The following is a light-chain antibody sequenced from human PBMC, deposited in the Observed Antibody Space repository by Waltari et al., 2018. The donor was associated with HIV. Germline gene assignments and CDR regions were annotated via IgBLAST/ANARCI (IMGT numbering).Light chain of an antibody. V-gene: IGLV3-21*04. CDR3: QVWDSSSDHVV. Sequence: SYVLTQPPSVAVAPGKKARITCGGNKIGSKSVHWYQQKPGQAPVLVIYYDSDRPSGIPERFSGSNSGNTATLTISRVEAVDEADYYCQVWDSSSDHVVFGGGTKLTVL. J-gene: IGLJ2*01. CDR2: YDS. CDR1: KIGSKS.